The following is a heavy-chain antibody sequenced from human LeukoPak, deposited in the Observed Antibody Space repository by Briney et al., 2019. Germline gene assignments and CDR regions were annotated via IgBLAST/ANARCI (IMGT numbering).Heavy chain of an antibody. J-gene: IGHJ3*02. Sequence: GGSLRLSCAASGFTFSSYAMSWVRQAPGKGLEWVSAISGSGGSTYYADSVKGRFTISRDNSKNTLYLQMNSLRAEDTAVYYCAKDRDITMIPRGFDAFDIWGQGTMVTVSS. CDR2: ISGSGGST. CDR1: GFTFSSYA. D-gene: IGHD3-22*01. CDR3: AKDRDITMIPRGFDAFDI. V-gene: IGHV3-23*01.